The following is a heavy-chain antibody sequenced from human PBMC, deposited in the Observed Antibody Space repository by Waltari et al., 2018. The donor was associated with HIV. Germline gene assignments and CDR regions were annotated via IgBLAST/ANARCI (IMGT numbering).Heavy chain of an antibody. CDR1: GHTFTRYA. J-gene: IGHJ4*02. CDR3: ASEQYSSDWYDNS. Sequence: QVQLVQSGAEVKKPGASVKVSCKASGHTFTRYALHWVRQAPGQSLEWMGWINAGNGNTEYSQQFKGRVTITRDTSASTAYMELSSLRSEDTAVYYCASEQYSSDWYDNSWGQGTLVTVSS. D-gene: IGHD6-19*01. CDR2: INAGNGNT. V-gene: IGHV1-3*01.